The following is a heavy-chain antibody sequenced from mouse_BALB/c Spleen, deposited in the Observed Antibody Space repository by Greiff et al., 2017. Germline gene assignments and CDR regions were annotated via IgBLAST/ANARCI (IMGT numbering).Heavy chain of an antibody. CDR3: TRRYCGNYAMDY. Sequence: EVMLVESGGGLVQPGGSMKLSCVASGFTFSNYWMNWVRQSPEKGLEWVAEIRLKSNNYATHYAESVKGRFTISRDDSKSSVYLQMNNLRAEDTGIYYCTRRYCGNYAMDYWGQGTSVTVSS. D-gene: IGHD1-1*01. CDR1: GFTFSNYW. J-gene: IGHJ4*01. CDR2: IRLKSNNYAT. V-gene: IGHV6-6*02.